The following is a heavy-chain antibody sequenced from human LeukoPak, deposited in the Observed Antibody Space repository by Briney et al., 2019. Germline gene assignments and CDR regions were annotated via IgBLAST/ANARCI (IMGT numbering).Heavy chain of an antibody. CDR2: TSGSGDTT. D-gene: IGHD1-26*01. J-gene: IGHJ4*02. CDR3: AKGRKWELPLDY. CDR1: GFTFNNYA. Sequence: GGSLRLSCAASGFTFNNYAMSWVRQAPGKGLEWVSATSGSGDTTYYAYSVKGRFTISRDNSKNTLYLQINSLRAEDTAVYYCAKGRKWELPLDYWGQGKLVTVSS. V-gene: IGHV3-23*01.